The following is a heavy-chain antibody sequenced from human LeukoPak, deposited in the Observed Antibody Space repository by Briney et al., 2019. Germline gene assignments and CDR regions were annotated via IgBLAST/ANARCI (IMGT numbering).Heavy chain of an antibody. CDR1: GTSMSNSY. CDR3: TRGQWLDVWDF. D-gene: IGHD6-19*01. V-gene: IGHV4-4*07. CDR2: IQDRGST. J-gene: IGHJ4*02. Sequence: SEPLPLTCSVSGTSMSNSYWSWLRQPAGKGLEWIGHIQDRGSTIYNPSLGSRVTMSLDTPKNQFSLKLNSLTAADTAVYYCTRGQWLDVWDFWGQGTLVTVSS.